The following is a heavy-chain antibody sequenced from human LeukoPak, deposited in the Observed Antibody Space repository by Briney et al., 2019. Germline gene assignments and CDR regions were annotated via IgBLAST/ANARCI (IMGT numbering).Heavy chain of an antibody. CDR1: GYTFTSYG. CDR2: ISAYNGNT. J-gene: IGHJ3*02. CDR3: ARAYYYDSSGYLRGAFDI. Sequence: ASVKVSCKASGYTFTSYGISWVRQAPGQGLERMGWISAYNGNTNYAQKLQGRVTMTTDTSTSTAYMELRSLRSDDTAVYYCARAYYYDSSGYLRGAFDIWGLGTMVTVSS. D-gene: IGHD3-22*01. V-gene: IGHV1-18*01.